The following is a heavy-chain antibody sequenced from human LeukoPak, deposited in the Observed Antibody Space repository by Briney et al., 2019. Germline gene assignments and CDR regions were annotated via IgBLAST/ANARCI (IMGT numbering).Heavy chain of an antibody. V-gene: IGHV4-61*01. CDR1: GASVSDGNYY. CDR3: ASLPYYYDSSGYYAFDI. CDR2: IYHSGST. Sequence: SETLSLTCSVSGASVSDGNYYWSWIRQPPGKGLEWIGYIYHSGSTNYNPSLKSRVTISVDTSKNQFSLKLSSVTAADTAVYYCASLPYYYDSSGYYAFDIWGQGTMVTVSS. J-gene: IGHJ3*02. D-gene: IGHD3-22*01.